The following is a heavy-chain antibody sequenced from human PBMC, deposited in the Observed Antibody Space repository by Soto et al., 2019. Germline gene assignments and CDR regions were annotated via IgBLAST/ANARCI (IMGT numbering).Heavy chain of an antibody. J-gene: IGHJ5*02. D-gene: IGHD6-6*01. CDR2: IYSGGST. CDR3: ARDGGLEQPVNWFDP. CDR1: GFTVSSNY. Sequence: EVQLVESGGGLIQPGGSLRLSCAASGFTVSSNYMSWVRQAPGKGLEWVSVIYSGGSTYYADSVKGRFTISRDNSKNTLYLQMNSLRAEDTAVYYCARDGGLEQPVNWFDPWGQGTLVTVSS. V-gene: IGHV3-53*01.